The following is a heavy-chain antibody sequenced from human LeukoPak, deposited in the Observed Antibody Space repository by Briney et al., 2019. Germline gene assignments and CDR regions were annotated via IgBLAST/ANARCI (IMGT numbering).Heavy chain of an antibody. CDR2: ISAYNGNT. Sequence: GASVKVSCKASGYTFTSYGISWVRQAPGQGLEWMGWISAYNGNTKYAQKLQGRVTMTTDTSTSTAYMELRSLRSDDTAVYYCASVWRAHNAFDIWGQGTMVTVSS. V-gene: IGHV1-18*01. D-gene: IGHD2-8*01. CDR3: ASVWRAHNAFDI. CDR1: GYTFTSYG. J-gene: IGHJ3*02.